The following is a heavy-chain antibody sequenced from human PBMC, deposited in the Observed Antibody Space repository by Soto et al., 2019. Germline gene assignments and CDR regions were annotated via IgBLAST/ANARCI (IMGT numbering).Heavy chain of an antibody. CDR3: ARLSYYYDSSGPRYSSDY. V-gene: IGHV5-10-1*01. CDR1: GYSFTSYW. CDR2: IDPSDSYT. J-gene: IGHJ4*02. Sequence: GESLKISCKGSGYSFTSYWISWVRQMPGKGLGWMGRIDPSDSYTNYSPSFQGHVTNPADKSISTSYLQWSRLKASDTAMYYCARLSYYYDSSGPRYSSDYWGQGTLVTVSS. D-gene: IGHD3-22*01.